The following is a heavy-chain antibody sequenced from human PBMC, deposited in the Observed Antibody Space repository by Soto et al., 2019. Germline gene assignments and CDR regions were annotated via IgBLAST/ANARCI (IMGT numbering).Heavy chain of an antibody. Sequence: EVQLMESGGGLAKPGGSLRVSCAASGFTFSIWSMNWVRQAPGKGLEWVSSISGSSRYIHYAGSVKGRFSISRDNAQNXXFLEMNSLRAEDTAVYHCVRGSTYHSDSSGYHFDSWGQGILVTVSS. CDR1: GFTFSIWS. CDR3: VRGSTYHSDSSGYHFDS. D-gene: IGHD3-22*01. CDR2: ISGSSRYI. V-gene: IGHV3-21*02. J-gene: IGHJ4*02.